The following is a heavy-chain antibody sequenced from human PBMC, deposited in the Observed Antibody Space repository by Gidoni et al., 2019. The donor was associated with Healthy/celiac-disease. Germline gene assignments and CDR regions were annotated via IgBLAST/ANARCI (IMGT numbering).Heavy chain of an antibody. CDR1: GGSISSGSYY. Sequence: QVQLQESGPGLVKPSQTLSLTCTVSGGSISSGSYYWSWIRQPAGKGLEWIGRIYTSGSTNYNPSLKSRVTISGDTSKNQFSLKLSSVTAADTAVYYCAIDGITIFGVVINYWGQGTLVTVSS. V-gene: IGHV4-61*02. D-gene: IGHD3-3*01. CDR3: AIDGITIFGVVINY. J-gene: IGHJ4*02. CDR2: IYTSGST.